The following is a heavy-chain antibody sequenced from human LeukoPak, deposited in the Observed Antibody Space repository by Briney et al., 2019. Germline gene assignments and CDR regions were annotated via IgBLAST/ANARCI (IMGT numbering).Heavy chain of an antibody. J-gene: IGHJ4*02. CDR1: GYTFDDYG. V-gene: IGHV3-20*04. Sequence: PGGSLRLSCAASGYTFDDYGMSWVRQAPGKGLEWVSGINWNGGSTGYADSVRGRFTISRDNAKNSLYLQMNSLRAEDTAVYYCAREGNYYGSSGYPDYWGQGTLVTVSS. CDR3: AREGNYYGSSGYPDY. CDR2: INWNGGST. D-gene: IGHD3-22*01.